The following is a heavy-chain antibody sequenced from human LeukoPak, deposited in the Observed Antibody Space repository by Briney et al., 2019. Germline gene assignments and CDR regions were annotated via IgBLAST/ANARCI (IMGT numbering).Heavy chain of an antibody. Sequence: GESLRLSCAASGFTFSSYAMSWVRQAPGKGLEWVSGISGSGGSTHYADPVKGRFTISRDNSKNTLYLQMNSLRAEDTAVYYCAKMPVSYSSGWSNFDYWGQGNLVTVSS. CDR3: AKMPVSYSSGWSNFDY. V-gene: IGHV3-23*01. CDR1: GFTFSSYA. D-gene: IGHD6-25*01. CDR2: ISGSGGST. J-gene: IGHJ4*02.